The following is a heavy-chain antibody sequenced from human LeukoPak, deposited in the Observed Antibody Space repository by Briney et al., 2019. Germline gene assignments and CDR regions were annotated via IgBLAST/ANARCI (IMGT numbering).Heavy chain of an antibody. CDR3: ARNGTSSYFDY. J-gene: IGHJ4*02. D-gene: IGHD2-2*01. CDR2: IYHSGST. CDR1: GYSISSGYY. Sequence: SETLSLTCAVSGYSISSGYYWGWIRQAPGKGLEWIGSIYHSGSTHYNPSLKSRVTISVDTTKNQFSLKLSAVTAADTAVYYCARNGTSSYFDYWGQGTLVTVSS. V-gene: IGHV4-38-2*01.